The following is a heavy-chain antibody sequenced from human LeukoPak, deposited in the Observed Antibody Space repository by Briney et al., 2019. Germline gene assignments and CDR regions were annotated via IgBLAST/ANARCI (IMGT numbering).Heavy chain of an antibody. J-gene: IGHJ4*02. CDR2: INHSGST. Sequence: PSETLSLTCAVYGGSFSGYYWSWIRQPPGKGLEWIGEINHSGSTNYNPSLKSRVTISVDTSKNQFSLKLSSVTAADTAVYYCARKGYDFWSGYYGPRREYFDYWGQGTLVTVSS. CDR1: GGSFSGYY. CDR3: ARKGYDFWSGYYGPRREYFDY. D-gene: IGHD3-3*01. V-gene: IGHV4-34*01.